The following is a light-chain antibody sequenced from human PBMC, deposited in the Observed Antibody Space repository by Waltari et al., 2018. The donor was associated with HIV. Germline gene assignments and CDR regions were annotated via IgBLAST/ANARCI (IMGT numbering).Light chain of an antibody. V-gene: IGLV1-44*01. Sequence: QSVLTQPPSASGTPGQRVTISCSGRSSNIGSNTVNWYHQLPGTAPKLLLYTTNQRPSGVPDRFSGSKSGTSASLAISGLQSEDEADYYCAAWDDSLNGWVFGGGTKLTVL. CDR2: TTN. CDR1: SSNIGSNT. CDR3: AAWDDSLNGWV. J-gene: IGLJ3*02.